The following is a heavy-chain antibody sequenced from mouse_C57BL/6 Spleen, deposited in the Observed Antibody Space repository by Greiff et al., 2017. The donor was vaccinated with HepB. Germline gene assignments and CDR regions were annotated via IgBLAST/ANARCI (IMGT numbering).Heavy chain of an antibody. CDR3: ARSRDYFDY. J-gene: IGHJ2*01. CDR1: GYTFTSYW. V-gene: IGHV1-55*01. CDR2: IYPGSGST. Sequence: QVHVKQPGAELVKPGASVKMSCKASGYTFTSYWITWVKQRPGQGLEWIGDIYPGSGSTNYNEKFKSKATLTVDTSSSTAYMQLSSLTSEDSAVYYCARSRDYFDYWGQGTTLTVSS.